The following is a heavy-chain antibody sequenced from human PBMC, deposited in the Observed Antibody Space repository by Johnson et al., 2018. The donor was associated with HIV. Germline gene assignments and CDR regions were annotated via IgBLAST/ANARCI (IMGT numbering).Heavy chain of an antibody. D-gene: IGHD2-15*01. CDR2: IKQDGRER. V-gene: IGHV3-7*03. CDR3: ASYCSGGSCYRRSPSDAFDI. J-gene: IGHJ3*02. Sequence: VQLVESGGGVVQPGRSLRLSCAASGFTFSSYWMSWVRQAPGKGLEWVANIKQDGRERYYVVSVKDRFTISRDNAKNSLYLQMNSLRAEDTAVYYCASYCSGGSCYRRSPSDAFDIWGQGTMVTVSS. CDR1: GFTFSSYW.